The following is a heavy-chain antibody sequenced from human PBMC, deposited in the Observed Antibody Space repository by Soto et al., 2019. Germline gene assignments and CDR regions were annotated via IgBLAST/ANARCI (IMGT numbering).Heavy chain of an antibody. Sequence: QVQLQQWGAGLLKPSETLSLTCAVYGGSFSGYYWSWIRQPPGKGLEWIGEINHSGSTNYNPSLTSRVNIAVATSKIQFSLTLRSVTGAATAVYYCATGAGTSPDYSWFDPWGQGTLVTVSS. CDR1: GGSFSGYY. V-gene: IGHV4-34*01. CDR2: INHSGST. J-gene: IGHJ5*02. D-gene: IGHD1-26*01. CDR3: ATGAGTSPDYSWFDP.